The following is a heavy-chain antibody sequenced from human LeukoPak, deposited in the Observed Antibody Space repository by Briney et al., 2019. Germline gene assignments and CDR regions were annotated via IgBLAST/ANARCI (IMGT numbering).Heavy chain of an antibody. Sequence: GGSLRLSCAASGFTFSSYAMHWVRQAPGKGLEWVAVISYDGSIKYYADSVKGRFTISRDDSKNTLYLQMNSLRAEDTAVYYCATLPVRGVIDAFDIWGQGTMVTVSS. D-gene: IGHD3-10*02. J-gene: IGHJ3*02. V-gene: IGHV3-30-3*01. CDR3: ATLPVRGVIDAFDI. CDR1: GFTFSSYA. CDR2: ISYDGSIK.